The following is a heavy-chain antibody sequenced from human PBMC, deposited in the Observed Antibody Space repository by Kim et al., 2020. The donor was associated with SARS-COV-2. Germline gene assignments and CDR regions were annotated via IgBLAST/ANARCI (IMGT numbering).Heavy chain of an antibody. Sequence: GGSLRLSCAASGFTFSSYGMHWVRQAPGKGLEWVAVIWYDGSNKYYADSVKGRFIISRDNSKNTLYLQMNSLRAEDTAVYYCARDGVAVAAPDWYFDLWGRGTLVTVSS. J-gene: IGHJ2*01. CDR2: IWYDGSNK. V-gene: IGHV3-33*01. D-gene: IGHD6-19*01. CDR1: GFTFSSYG. CDR3: ARDGVAVAAPDWYFDL.